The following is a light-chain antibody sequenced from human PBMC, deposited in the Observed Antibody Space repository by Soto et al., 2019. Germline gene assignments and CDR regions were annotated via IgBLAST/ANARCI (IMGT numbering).Light chain of an antibody. CDR3: QQSYSPPWT. Sequence: DIQMTQSPSSLSASVGDRVTITCRASQSISSYLNWYQQKPGKAPKLLIYAASSLQSGVPSRFSGSGSGTIFPLTISILQPENFQIYYCQQSYSPPWTFGKGTKV. CDR2: AAS. V-gene: IGKV1-39*01. CDR1: QSISSY. J-gene: IGKJ1*01.